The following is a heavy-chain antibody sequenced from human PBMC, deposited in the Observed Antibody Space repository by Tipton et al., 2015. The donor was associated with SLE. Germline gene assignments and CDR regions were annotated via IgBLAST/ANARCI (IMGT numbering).Heavy chain of an antibody. V-gene: IGHV4-61*09. CDR1: GGSISSGSYY. D-gene: IGHD7-27*01. Sequence: TLSLTCTVSGGSISSGSYYWSWIRQPAGKGLAWIGHIYTSGSTNYNPSLKSRVTISVDTSKNQFSLKLSSVTAADTAVYYCARMATGGYYYTMDVWGQGTTVTVSS. J-gene: IGHJ6*02. CDR2: IYTSGST. CDR3: ARMATGGYYYTMDV.